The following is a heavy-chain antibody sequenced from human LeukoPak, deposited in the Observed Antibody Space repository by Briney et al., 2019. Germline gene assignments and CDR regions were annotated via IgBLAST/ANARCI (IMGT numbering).Heavy chain of an antibody. D-gene: IGHD1-26*01. J-gene: IGHJ4*02. CDR3: AKDLVGRIVGATSVFDY. CDR1: GFAFSSYA. V-gene: IGHV3-23*01. Sequence: PGGPLRLSCAASGFAFSSYAMSGVRQSPGKGLEWFSAISRSSGSTYYAGSVKGRFTISRDNSKNTLYLQMNSMRAEDTAVYYCAKDLVGRIVGATSVFDYWGQGTLVTVSS. CDR2: ISRSSGST.